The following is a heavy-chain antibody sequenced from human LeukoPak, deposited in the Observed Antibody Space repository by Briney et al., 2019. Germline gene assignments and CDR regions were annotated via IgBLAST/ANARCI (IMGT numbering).Heavy chain of an antibody. CDR3: ARDRYYGSGRYAFDY. V-gene: IGHV1-69*04. CDR2: IIPILGIA. Sequence: SVKVSCKASGGTFSSYAISWVRQAPGQGLEWMGRIIPILGIANYAQKFQGRVTITADKSTSTAYIELSSLRSEDTAVYYCARDRYYGSGRYAFDYWGRGTLVTVSS. CDR1: GGTFSSYA. J-gene: IGHJ4*02. D-gene: IGHD3-10*01.